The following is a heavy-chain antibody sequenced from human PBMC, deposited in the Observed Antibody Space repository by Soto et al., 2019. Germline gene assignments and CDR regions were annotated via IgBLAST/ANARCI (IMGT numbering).Heavy chain of an antibody. Sequence: QVQLVESGGGVVQPGRSLRLSCAASGFTFSSYGMHWVRQAPGKGLEWVAVIWFDGSNKYYADSVKGRFTISRDNSKNTVYLQMNSLRAEDTAVYYCARDWDSGSNILSVDWGQGTLVIVSS. CDR2: IWFDGSNK. J-gene: IGHJ4*02. V-gene: IGHV3-33*01. CDR3: ARDWDSGSNILSVD. CDR1: GFTFSSYG. D-gene: IGHD1-26*01.